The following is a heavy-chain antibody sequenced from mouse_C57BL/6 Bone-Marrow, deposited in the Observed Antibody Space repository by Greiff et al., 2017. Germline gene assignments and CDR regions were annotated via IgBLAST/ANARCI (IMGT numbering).Heavy chain of an antibody. V-gene: IGHV5-6*02. CDR3: ARRSFYGGFAY. Sequence: DVKLQESGGDLVKPGGSLKLSCAASGFTFSSYGMSWVRQTPDKRLEWVATISSGGSYTYYPDSVKGRFTISRDNAKNTLYLQMSSLKSEDTAMYYCARRSFYGGFAYWGQGTLVTVSA. CDR2: ISSGGSYT. CDR1: GFTFSSYG. D-gene: IGHD1-1*01. J-gene: IGHJ3*01.